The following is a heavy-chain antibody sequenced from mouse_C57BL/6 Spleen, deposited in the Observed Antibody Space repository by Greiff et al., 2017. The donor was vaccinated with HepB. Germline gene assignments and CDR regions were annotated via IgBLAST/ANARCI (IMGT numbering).Heavy chain of an antibody. Sequence: EVKLQESGPSLVRPSQTLSLTCTVTGFSINSDCYWIWIRQFPGNKLEYIGYTFYSGITYYNPSLESRTYITRDTSKNQFSLKLSSVTTEDTATYYCARAAYYSNLYYAMDYWGQGTSVTVSS. CDR3: ARAAYYSNLYYAMDY. V-gene: IGHV3-3*01. J-gene: IGHJ4*01. CDR2: TFYSGIT. CDR1: GFSINSDCY. D-gene: IGHD2-5*01.